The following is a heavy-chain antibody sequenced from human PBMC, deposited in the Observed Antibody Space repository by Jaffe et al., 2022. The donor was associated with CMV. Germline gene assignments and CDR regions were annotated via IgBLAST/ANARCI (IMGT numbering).Heavy chain of an antibody. J-gene: IGHJ6*03. CDR1: GGSISSSSYY. D-gene: IGHD3-3*01. CDR2: IYYSGST. Sequence: QLQLQESGPGLVKPSETLSLTCTVSGGSISSSSYYWGWIRQPPGKGLEWIGSIYYSGSTYYNPSLKSRVTISVDTSKNQFSLKLSSVTAADTAVYYCARLDYDFWSGRGVPHYYYYYMDVWGKGTTVTVSS. CDR3: ARLDYDFWSGRGVPHYYYYYMDV. V-gene: IGHV4-39*01.